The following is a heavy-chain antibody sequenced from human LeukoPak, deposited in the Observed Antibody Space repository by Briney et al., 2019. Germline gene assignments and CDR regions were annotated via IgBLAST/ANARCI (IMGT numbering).Heavy chain of an antibody. CDR2: ISGSGGST. V-gene: IGHV3-23*01. CDR3: AKGALYCSSTSCYYYGMDV. J-gene: IGHJ6*02. Sequence: GGSLRLSCAASGFTFSSYAMSWVCQAPGKGLEWVSAISGSGGSTYYADSVKGRFTISRDNSKNTLYLQMNSLRAEDTAVYYCAKGALYCSSTSCYYYGMDVWGQGTTVTVSS. CDR1: GFTFSSYA. D-gene: IGHD2-2*01.